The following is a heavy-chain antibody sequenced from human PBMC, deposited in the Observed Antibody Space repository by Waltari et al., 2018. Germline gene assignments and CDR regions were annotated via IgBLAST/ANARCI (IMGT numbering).Heavy chain of an antibody. CDR1: EITFSTYD. V-gene: IGHV3-7*02. CDR3: ARALSGWYVNY. CDR2: IKQDGSEK. J-gene: IGHJ4*02. D-gene: IGHD6-19*01. Sequence: EVQLAESGGDLVQPGGSLRLSCAASEITFSTYDIQWVRRRPGRGLEWVANIKQDGSEKYYVDSVKGRFTISRDNAKNSLYLQMNSLRAEDTAVYYCARALSGWYVNYWGQGTLVTVSS.